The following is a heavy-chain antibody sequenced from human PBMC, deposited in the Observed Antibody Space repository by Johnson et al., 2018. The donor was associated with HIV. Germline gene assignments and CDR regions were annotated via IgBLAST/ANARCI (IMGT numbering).Heavy chain of an antibody. CDR1: AFTFSSND. Sequence: VQLVESGGGLVQPGGSLRLSCGASAFTFSSNDMKWVRQAPGKGLEWVSPISGSDHSTYYADSVRGLFTISRDNAKNSLYLQMNSLRAEDTAVYYCAREPALVGANGGWGAFDIWGQGTLVTVSS. CDR2: ISGSDHST. D-gene: IGHD1-26*01. V-gene: IGHV3-23*04. J-gene: IGHJ3*02. CDR3: AREPALVGANGGWGAFDI.